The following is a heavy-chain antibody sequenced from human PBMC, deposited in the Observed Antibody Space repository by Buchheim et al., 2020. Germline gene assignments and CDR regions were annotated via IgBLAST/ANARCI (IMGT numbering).Heavy chain of an antibody. J-gene: IGHJ4*02. CDR1: GGSISSGDYY. D-gene: IGHD2-15*01. V-gene: IGHV4-30-4*01. CDR2: IYYSGST. CDR3: AREAYCTGGSCYTPYYFDY. Sequence: QVQLQESGPGLVKPSQTLSLTCTVSGGSISSGDYYWSWIRQPPGKGLEWIGYIYYSGSTYYNPSLKSRLTISVDSSKNPFSLKLSSVTAADTAVYYCAREAYCTGGSCYTPYYFDYWGQGTL.